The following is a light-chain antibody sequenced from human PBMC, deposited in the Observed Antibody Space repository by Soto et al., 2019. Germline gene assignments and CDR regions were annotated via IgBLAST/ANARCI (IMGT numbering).Light chain of an antibody. CDR1: SSDVGVYNY. CDR2: DVI. J-gene: IGLJ3*02. CDR3: CSYAGSSLWV. Sequence: QSALTQPSSVAGSTGQSVTISCTGTSSDVGVYNYVSWYQQHPGKAPQLVIYDVIKRPSGVPYRFSGSKSGNTASLTISGLQAEDEADYYCCSYAGSSLWVFGGGTKLTVL. V-gene: IGLV2-11*01.